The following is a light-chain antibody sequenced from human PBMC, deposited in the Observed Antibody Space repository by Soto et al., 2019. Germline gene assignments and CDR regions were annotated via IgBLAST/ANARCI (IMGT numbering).Light chain of an antibody. J-gene: IGKJ4*01. CDR3: QQYDDWPRLT. CDR1: QSVSSY. V-gene: IGKV3D-15*01. Sequence: EIVLTQSPSTLCLSPGERATLSCRASQSVSSYLAWYQQKPAQAPSLLIFGASSRATGIPASFSGSGSATEFNLPISSLQSPDFAAYFCQQYDDWPRLTFGGGTKVDIK. CDR2: GAS.